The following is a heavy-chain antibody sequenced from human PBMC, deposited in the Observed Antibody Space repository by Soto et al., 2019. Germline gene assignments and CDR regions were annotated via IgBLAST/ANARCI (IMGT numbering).Heavy chain of an antibody. J-gene: IGHJ3*02. CDR2: PYIGGYT. CDR1: GFSVRSNY. D-gene: IGHD4-17*01. Sequence: EVQLVESGGGLIQPGGSLRLSCAASGFSVRSNYMSWVRQAPGKGLEWVSVPYIGGYTYYADSVKGRFTISRDHSKNTLYLQMDRLRAEDTAVYYCARESEYGDYVRGFDIWGQGTMVTVSS. CDR3: ARESEYGDYVRGFDI. V-gene: IGHV3-53*01.